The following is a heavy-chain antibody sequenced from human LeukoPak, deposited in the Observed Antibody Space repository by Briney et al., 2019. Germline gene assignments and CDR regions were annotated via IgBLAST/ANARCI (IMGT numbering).Heavy chain of an antibody. D-gene: IGHD3-10*01. Sequence: PSQTLSLTCTVSGGSISSGSYYWSWIRQPAGKGLEWIGRIYTSGSTNYNPSLKSRVTISVDTSKNQFSLKLSSVTAADTAVYYCARAPLLLWFGEYYYYGMDVWGQGTTVTVSS. CDR3: ARAPLLLWFGEYYYYGMDV. CDR2: IYTSGST. J-gene: IGHJ6*02. CDR1: GGSISSGSYY. V-gene: IGHV4-61*02.